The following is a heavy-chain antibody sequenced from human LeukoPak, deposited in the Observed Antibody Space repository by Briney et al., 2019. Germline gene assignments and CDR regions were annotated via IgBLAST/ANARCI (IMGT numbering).Heavy chain of an antibody. V-gene: IGHV3-30*04. CDR2: ISYDGSNK. Sequence: SCKVSGYTLTELSMHWVRQAPGKGLEWVAVISYDGSNKYYADSVKGRFTISRDNSKNTLYLQMNSLRAEDTAVYYCARSQTIAVAGTIDYWGQGTLVTVSS. J-gene: IGHJ4*02. CDR1: GYTLTELS. CDR3: ARSQTIAVAGTIDY. D-gene: IGHD6-19*01.